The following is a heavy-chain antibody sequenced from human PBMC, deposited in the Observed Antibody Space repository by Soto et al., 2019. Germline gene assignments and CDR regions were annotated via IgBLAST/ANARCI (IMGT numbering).Heavy chain of an antibody. V-gene: IGHV4-59*01. CDR1: GGSISSYY. Sequence: PSETLSLTCTVSGGSISSYYWSWIRRPPGKGLEWIGYIYYSGSTNYNPSLKSRVTISVDTSKNQFSLKLSSVTAADTAVYYCAKTTGLGRWFGIDYWGQGTVVT. D-gene: IGHD3-10*01. CDR2: IYYSGST. J-gene: IGHJ4*02. CDR3: AKTTGLGRWFGIDY.